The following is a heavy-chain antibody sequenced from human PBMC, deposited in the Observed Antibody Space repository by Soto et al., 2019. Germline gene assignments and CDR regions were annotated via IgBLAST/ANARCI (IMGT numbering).Heavy chain of an antibody. J-gene: IGHJ4*02. CDR1: GFTFSSYA. Sequence: GGSLRLSCVASGFTFSSYAVSWVRQAPGKGLEWVSAISVSGGSTYYADSVKGRFTISGDNSKNTVFLQVNSLRAEDTAIYYCAKTGHIVLVPADKNWRECWGKGTLV. V-gene: IGHV3-23*01. D-gene: IGHD2-2*01. CDR3: AKTGHIVLVPADKNWREC. CDR2: ISVSGGST.